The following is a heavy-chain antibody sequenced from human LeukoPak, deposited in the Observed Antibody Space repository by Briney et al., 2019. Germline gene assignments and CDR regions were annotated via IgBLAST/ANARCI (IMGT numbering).Heavy chain of an antibody. J-gene: IGHJ4*02. V-gene: IGHV3-11*04. Sequence: PGGSLRLSCAASGFTFSDYYMRWIRQAPGKGLEWVSYISSSGSTIYYADSVKGRFTISRDNAKNSLYLQMNSLRAEDTAVYYCARVSCSSTSCPPSYWGQGTLVTVSS. D-gene: IGHD2-2*01. CDR2: ISSSGSTI. CDR3: ARVSCSSTSCPPSY. CDR1: GFTFSDYY.